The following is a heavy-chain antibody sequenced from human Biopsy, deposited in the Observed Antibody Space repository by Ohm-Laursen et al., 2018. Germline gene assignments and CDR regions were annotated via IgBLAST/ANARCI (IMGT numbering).Heavy chain of an antibody. CDR3: ARLTGDPSY. CDR2: IYYTGHT. J-gene: IGHJ4*02. CDR1: GGTYSGYY. Sequence: SEALSLTCAVYGGTYSGYYWNWIRQSPGKGLEWIGFIYYTGHTNYNPSLKSRATISVDTSKNQFSLKVISVTAADTAVYYCARLTGDPSYWGQGILVTVSS. D-gene: IGHD7-27*01. V-gene: IGHV4-59*01.